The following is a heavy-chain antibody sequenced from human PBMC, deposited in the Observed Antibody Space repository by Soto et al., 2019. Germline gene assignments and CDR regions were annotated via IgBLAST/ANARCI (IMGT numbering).Heavy chain of an antibody. J-gene: IGHJ3*02. CDR1: GFTFNNAW. CDR3: AKATATGGGAFDI. V-gene: IGHV3-15*01. Sequence: PGGSLRLSCAASGFTFNNAWMTWVRQAPGKGLEWVGHIKSKTDGGTTDYAAPVKGRFTISRDRSKNTVYLQMNSLTAGDTAVYYCAKATATGGGAFDICGQGTMVTVSS. CDR2: IKSKTDGGTT. D-gene: IGHD2-8*02.